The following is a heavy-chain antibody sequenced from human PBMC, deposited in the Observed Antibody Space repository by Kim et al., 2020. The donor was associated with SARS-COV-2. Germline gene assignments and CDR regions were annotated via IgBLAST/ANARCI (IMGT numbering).Heavy chain of an antibody. J-gene: IGHJ5*02. CDR3: ALGSSAGTNWFDP. D-gene: IGHD6-6*01. Sequence: NYAKKFRGRVTVTADKSTRTTYMELSSLRSEDTALYYCALGSSAGTNWFDPWGQGTLVTVSS. V-gene: IGHV1-69*02.